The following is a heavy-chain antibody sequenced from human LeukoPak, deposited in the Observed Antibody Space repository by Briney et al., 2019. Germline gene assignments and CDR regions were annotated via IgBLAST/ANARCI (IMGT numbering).Heavy chain of an antibody. CDR1: GGSISSYY. CDR2: IYYSGST. Sequence: PETLSLTCTVSGGSISSYYWSWIRQPPGKGLEWIGYIYYSGSTNYNPSLKSRVTISVDTSKNQFSLKLSSVTAADTAVYYCARAGTYGDYPAYWGQGTLVTVSS. J-gene: IGHJ4*02. D-gene: IGHD4-17*01. CDR3: ARAGTYGDYPAY. V-gene: IGHV4-59*08.